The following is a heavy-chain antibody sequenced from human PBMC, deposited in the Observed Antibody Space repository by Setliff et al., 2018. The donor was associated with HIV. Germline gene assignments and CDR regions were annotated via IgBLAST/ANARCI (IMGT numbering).Heavy chain of an antibody. Sequence: KLSETLSLTCTVSGDSVSSRSYYWSWIRQPPGKGLEWIGYIYYSGSTNYNPSLKSRVTISVDTSKNHFSLKLRSETAADTAVYYCAQLGMVDDFDYWGQGTLVTVSS. CDR3: AQLGMVDDFDY. D-gene: IGHD1-1*01. J-gene: IGHJ4*02. V-gene: IGHV4-61*03. CDR2: IYYSGST. CDR1: GDSVSSRSYY.